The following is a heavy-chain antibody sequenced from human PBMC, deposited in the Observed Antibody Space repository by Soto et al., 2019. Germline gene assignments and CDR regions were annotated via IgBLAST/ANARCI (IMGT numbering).Heavy chain of an antibody. CDR3: VRGTDPYDRLPGYNSFDY. CDR2: IIPIFGTA. D-gene: IGHD3-9*01. Sequence: QVQLVQSGAEVKKPGSSVKVSCKASGGTFSSYAISWVRQAPGQGLEWMGGIIPIFGTANYAQKFQGRVTITADQSTIKAYMEVSRLRSEDTAVYYCVRGTDPYDRLPGYNSFDYWGQGTLVTVSS. CDR1: GGTFSSYA. J-gene: IGHJ4*02. V-gene: IGHV1-69*01.